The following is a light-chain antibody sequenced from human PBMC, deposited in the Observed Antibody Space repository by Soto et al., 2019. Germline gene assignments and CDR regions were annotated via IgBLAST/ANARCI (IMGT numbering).Light chain of an antibody. J-gene: IGKJ4*01. Sequence: ETVMTQSPATLSVSPAERATLSCRASQSVSSNYSCYHQKPSQPPLLLIYGASTRATSIPARFSGNCSGTEITLTTSILQSEDFAVYCCQQYNNWPPLTFGEGTKVEIK. CDR3: QQYNNWPPLT. CDR2: GAS. V-gene: IGKV3D-15*01. CDR1: QSVSSN.